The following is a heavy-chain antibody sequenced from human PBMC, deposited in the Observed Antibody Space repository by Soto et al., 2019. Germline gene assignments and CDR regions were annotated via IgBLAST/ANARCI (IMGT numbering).Heavy chain of an antibody. J-gene: IGHJ6*02. CDR2: IYYSGST. D-gene: IGHD2-21*02. CDR1: GGSISSGGYY. CDR3: ARAYCGGDCYSGEAYYYYYGMDV. Sequence: SETLSLTCTVSGGSISSGGYYWSWIRQHRGKGLEWIGYIYYSGSTYYNPSLKSRVTISVDTSKNQFSLKLSSVTAADTAVYYCARAYCGGDCYSGEAYYYYYGMDVWGQGTTVTVSS. V-gene: IGHV4-31*03.